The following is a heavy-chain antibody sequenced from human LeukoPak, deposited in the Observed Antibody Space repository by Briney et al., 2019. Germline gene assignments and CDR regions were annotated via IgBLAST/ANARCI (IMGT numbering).Heavy chain of an antibody. Sequence: PGGSLRLSCAASGFTFSSYGMHWVRQAPGKGLEWVAFIRYDGSNKYYADSVKGRFTISRDNYKNSLYLQMNSLRAEDTAVYYCAKVRGLFHIFDYWGQGTLVTVSS. CDR2: IRYDGSNK. CDR1: GFTFSSYG. J-gene: IGHJ4*02. V-gene: IGHV3-30*02. CDR3: AKVRGLFHIFDY. D-gene: IGHD3-22*01.